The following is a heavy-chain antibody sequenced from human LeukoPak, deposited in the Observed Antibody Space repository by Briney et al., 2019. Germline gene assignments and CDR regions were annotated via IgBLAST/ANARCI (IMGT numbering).Heavy chain of an antibody. CDR1: GYTFTSYY. Sequence: ASVKVSCKASGYTFTSYYMHWVRQAPGQGLEWMGIINPSGGSTSYAQKFQGRVTMTRDMPTSTVYMELSSLRSEDTAVYYCARGPDFSYYDFWSGYYDYYYYYYMDVWGKGTTVTVSS. V-gene: IGHV1-46*01. D-gene: IGHD3-3*01. CDR2: INPSGGST. CDR3: ARGPDFSYYDFWSGYYDYYYYYYMDV. J-gene: IGHJ6*03.